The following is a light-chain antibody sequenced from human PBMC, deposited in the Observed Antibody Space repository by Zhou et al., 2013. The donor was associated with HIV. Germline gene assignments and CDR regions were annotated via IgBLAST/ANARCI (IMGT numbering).Light chain of an antibody. CDR1: QAIGNY. V-gene: IGKV1-9*01. CDR2: GAS. Sequence: DIQLTQSPSFLSASVGDRVTITCRASQAIGNYLAWYQQKLGNAPKLLIYGASTLQSGVPSRFSGGGSGTDFTLTINNLQPEDFATYSCQQLHSYPITFGQGTRLEIK. CDR3: QQLHSYPIT. J-gene: IGKJ5*01.